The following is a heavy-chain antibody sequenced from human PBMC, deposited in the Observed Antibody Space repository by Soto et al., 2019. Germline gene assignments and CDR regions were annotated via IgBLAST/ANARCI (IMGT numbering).Heavy chain of an antibody. D-gene: IGHD4-17*01. CDR3: ARGYVVTTWEYTNYYYYMDV. J-gene: IGHJ6*03. CDR1: GYTFTSYA. CDR2: INANSGGT. Sequence: ASVKVSCKASGYTFTSYAMHWVRQAPGQRLEWMGWINANSGGTKYAQKFQGWVTMTRDTSISTAYMELSRLRSDNTAVYYCARGYVVTTWEYTNYYYYMDVWGKGTTVTVSS. V-gene: IGHV1-2*04.